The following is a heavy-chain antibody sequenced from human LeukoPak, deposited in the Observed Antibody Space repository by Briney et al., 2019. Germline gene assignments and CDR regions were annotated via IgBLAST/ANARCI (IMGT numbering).Heavy chain of an antibody. J-gene: IGHJ4*02. D-gene: IGHD3-3*01. V-gene: IGHV1-18*01. CDR1: GYTFTTYG. CDR3: ARDRREVLRSLEWRNKRGYYFDY. CDR2: ISAYNGNI. Sequence: ASVKVSCKASGYTFTTYGISWVRQAPGQGLEWMGWISAYNGNINYAQKLQGRVTMTTDTSTSTAYMELRSLRSDDTAVYYCARDRREVLRSLEWRNKRGYYFDYWGQGTLVTVSS.